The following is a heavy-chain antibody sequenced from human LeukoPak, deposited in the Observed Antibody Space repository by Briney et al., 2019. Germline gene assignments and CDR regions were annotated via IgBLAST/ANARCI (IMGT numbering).Heavy chain of an antibody. J-gene: IGHJ4*02. Sequence: SETLSLTCAVSGVSLNNYYWSWVRQTPGKGLEWIGEINHSGYTNDSPSLKSRVTLSIDTSRKQFSLNLRSVTVADTGIYYCTRMTTGHDYWGQGTLVTVSS. CDR3: TRMTTGHDY. D-gene: IGHD4-17*01. CDR1: GVSLNNYY. CDR2: INHSGYT. V-gene: IGHV4-34*01.